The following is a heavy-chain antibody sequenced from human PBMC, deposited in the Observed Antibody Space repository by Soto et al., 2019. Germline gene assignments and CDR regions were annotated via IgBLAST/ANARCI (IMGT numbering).Heavy chain of an antibody. CDR2: IYYSGST. CDR3: ARSGYYYDSSGSYRLGFDY. J-gene: IGHJ4*02. V-gene: IGHV4-59*01. CDR1: GGSISSYY. Sequence: SDTLSLTCTVSGGSISSYYWSWIRQPPGKGLEWIGYIYYSGSTNYNPSLKSRVTISVDTSKNQFSLKLSSVTAADTAVYYCARSGYYYDSSGSYRLGFDYWGQGTLVTVSS. D-gene: IGHD3-22*01.